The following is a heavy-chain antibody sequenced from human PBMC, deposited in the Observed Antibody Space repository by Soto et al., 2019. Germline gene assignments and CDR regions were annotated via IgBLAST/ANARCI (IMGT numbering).Heavy chain of an antibody. CDR1: GVTFRDYA. CDR3: TGHTDIMAAVRLGLYFDD. Sequence: EVQLVESGGGLVQPGGSLKLSCTASGVTFRDYAMHWVRQTSGKGLEWVGHIRSKANSYATAYVASVKGRFTISRDESRNTAYLQMNRLKTEGAVTNYYTGHTDIMAAVRLGLYFDDWGQGTLGTVSS. D-gene: IGHD5-12*01. J-gene: IGHJ4*02. CDR2: IRSKANSYAT. V-gene: IGHV3-73*02.